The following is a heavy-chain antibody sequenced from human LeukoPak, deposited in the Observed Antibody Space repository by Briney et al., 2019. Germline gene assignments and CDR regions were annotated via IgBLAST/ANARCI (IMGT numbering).Heavy chain of an antibody. CDR3: ERNCSSTSCYWANYYYYYGMNV. V-gene: IGHV1-18*01. CDR2: ISAYNGNT. Sequence: GASLKVSCKASGYTSTSYGISCVRHAPGQRLEWMGWISAYNGNTNYAQTLQGRVTMTTDTSTSTAYMERRCLRTDDAAVYYCERNCSSTSCYWANYYYYYGMNVGGQGTTVSVSS. CDR1: GYTSTSYG. D-gene: IGHD2-2*01. J-gene: IGHJ6*01.